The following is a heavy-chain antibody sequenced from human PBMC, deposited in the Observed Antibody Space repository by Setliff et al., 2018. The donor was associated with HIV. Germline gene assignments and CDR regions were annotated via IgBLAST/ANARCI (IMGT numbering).Heavy chain of an antibody. V-gene: IGHV3-13*01. CDR3: AALSLRTNTVYGILSTRFDP. D-gene: IGHD2-8*01. J-gene: IGHJ5*02. CDR2: IATAGIT. Sequence: PGGSLRLSCAASGFTFSIYDMHWVRQAAGKGLEWVSAIATAGITYYPASVKGRFTISRNNDKNSLYLQMNSLRAGDTAVYYCAALSLRTNTVYGILSTRFDPWGQGTLVTVSS. CDR1: GFTFSIYD.